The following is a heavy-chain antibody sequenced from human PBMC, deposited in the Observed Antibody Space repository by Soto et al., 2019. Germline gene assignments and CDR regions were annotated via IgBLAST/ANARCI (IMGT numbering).Heavy chain of an antibody. D-gene: IGHD5-12*01. V-gene: IGHV3-33*01. Sequence: GGSLRLSCAASGFTFSSYGMHWVRQAPGKGLEWVAVIWYDGSNKYYADSVKGRFTISRDNSKNTLYLQMNSLRAEDTAVYYCARVSRDGYEIDYWGQGTLVTVSS. CDR1: GFTFSSYG. CDR3: ARVSRDGYEIDY. J-gene: IGHJ4*02. CDR2: IWYDGSNK.